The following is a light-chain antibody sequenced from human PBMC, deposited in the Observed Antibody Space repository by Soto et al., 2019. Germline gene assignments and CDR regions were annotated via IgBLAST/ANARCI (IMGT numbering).Light chain of an antibody. J-gene: IGKJ2*01. CDR2: VAF. CDR1: QSISNS. V-gene: IGKV1-39*01. CDR3: QQTFSPPYT. Sequence: DIQMTQSLSSLSASVGDSVTITCRASQSISNSLSRYQQKPGKAPKFLIYVAFTLQRGFPSRFSGSRSGTDFTLTLSSLQPEDFATYYCQQTFSPPYTFGQGTKLEIK.